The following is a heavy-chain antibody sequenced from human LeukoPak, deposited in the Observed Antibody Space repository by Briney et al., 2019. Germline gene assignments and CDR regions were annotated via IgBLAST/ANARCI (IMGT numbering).Heavy chain of an antibody. D-gene: IGHD1-26*01. CDR2: INPNSGGT. V-gene: IGHV1-2*02. Sequence: GASVKVSCKASGYTFTSYDINWVRQATGQGLEWMGWINPNSGGTNYAQKFQGRVTMTRDTSISTAYMELSRLIFDDTAVYYCARLGATTYDYWGQGTLVTVSS. CDR3: ARLGATTYDY. J-gene: IGHJ4*02. CDR1: GYTFTSYD.